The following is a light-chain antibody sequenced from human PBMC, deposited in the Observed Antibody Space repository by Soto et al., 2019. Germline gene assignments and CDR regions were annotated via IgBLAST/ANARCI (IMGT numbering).Light chain of an antibody. CDR2: GAS. V-gene: IGKV3-20*01. J-gene: IGKJ1*01. CDR3: HQYGSSPTWT. CDR1: QSVSSSY. Sequence: EIVLTQSPGTLSLSPGERATLSCRASQSVSSSYLAWYQQKPGQAPRLLIYGASSRATGIPDRFSGSGSGKDFSLSISRLEPEDFAVYYCHQYGSSPTWTFGQGTKVEIK.